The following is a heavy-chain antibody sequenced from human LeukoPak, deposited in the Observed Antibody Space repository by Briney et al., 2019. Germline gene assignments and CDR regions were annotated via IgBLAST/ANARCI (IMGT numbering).Heavy chain of an antibody. CDR2: IYTSGST. CDR3: ARESHYYDSSGSFDY. D-gene: IGHD3-22*01. Sequence: SETLSLTCTVSGGSISSYYWSWIRQPAGKGLEWIGRIYTSGSTNYNPSLKSRVTMSVDTSKNQFSLKLSSVTAADTAVYYCARESHYYDSSGSFDYWGQGTLVTVSS. V-gene: IGHV4-4*07. CDR1: GGSISSYY. J-gene: IGHJ4*02.